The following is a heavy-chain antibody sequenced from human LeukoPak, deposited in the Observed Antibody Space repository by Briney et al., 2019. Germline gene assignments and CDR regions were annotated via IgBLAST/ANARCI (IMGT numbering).Heavy chain of an antibody. CDR1: GFTFSSYD. D-gene: IGHD3-10*01. V-gene: IGHV3-13*04. CDR3: ARDGSGTKAFDI. J-gene: IGHJ3*02. Sequence: GGSLRLSCAASGFTFSSYDMHWVRQATGKGLEWVSAIGTAGDTYYPGSVKGRFTISRESAKNSLYLQMNSLRAGDTAVYYCARDGSGTKAFDIWGQGTMVTASS. CDR2: IGTAGDT.